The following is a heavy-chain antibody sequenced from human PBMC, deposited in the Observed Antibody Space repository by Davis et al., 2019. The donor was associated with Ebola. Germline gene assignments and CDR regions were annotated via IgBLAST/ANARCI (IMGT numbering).Heavy chain of an antibody. CDR1: GYTFTNYA. D-gene: IGHD1-26*01. V-gene: IGHV1-3*01. J-gene: IGHJ6*04. CDR3: ARGGGGAATDYYYGMDV. Sequence: ASVKVSCKASGYTFTNYAMHWVRQAPGQRLEWMGWINAGNGNTKYSQKFQGRVTITRDTSASTAYMELSSLRSEDTAVYYCARGGGGAATDYYYGMDVWGKGTTVTVSS. CDR2: INAGNGNT.